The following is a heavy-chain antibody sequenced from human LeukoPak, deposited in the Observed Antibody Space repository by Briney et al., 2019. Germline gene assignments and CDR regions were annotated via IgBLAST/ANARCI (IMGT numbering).Heavy chain of an antibody. CDR1: GFTFDDYA. Sequence: GGSLRLSCAASGFTFDDYAMHWVRQAPGKGLERVSGISWNSGSIGYADSVKGRFTISRDNAKNSLYLQMNSLRAEDTALYYCAKDIGSSGWPDAFDIWGQGTMVTVSS. D-gene: IGHD6-19*01. J-gene: IGHJ3*02. CDR2: ISWNSGSI. CDR3: AKDIGSSGWPDAFDI. V-gene: IGHV3-9*01.